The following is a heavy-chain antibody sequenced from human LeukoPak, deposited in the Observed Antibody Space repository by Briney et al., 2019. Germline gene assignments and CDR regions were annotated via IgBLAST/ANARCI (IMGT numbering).Heavy chain of an antibody. J-gene: IGHJ4*02. Sequence: GAPVKVSCKASGGTFSSYAISWVRQAPGQGLEWMGRIIPILGIANYAQKFQGRVTITADKSTSTAYMELSSLRSEDTAVYYCARDRPLGYYDSSGYYSDYWGQGTLVTVSS. CDR3: ARDRPLGYYDSSGYYSDY. D-gene: IGHD3-22*01. CDR2: IIPILGIA. CDR1: GGTFSSYA. V-gene: IGHV1-69*04.